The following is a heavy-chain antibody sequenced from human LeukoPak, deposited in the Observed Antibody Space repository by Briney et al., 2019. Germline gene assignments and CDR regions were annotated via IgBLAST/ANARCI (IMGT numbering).Heavy chain of an antibody. CDR2: ISGSGGNT. D-gene: IGHD3-3*01. CDR1: RFTFTTYA. CDR3: AKEVATYDFWSGPNAFDI. J-gene: IGHJ3*02. V-gene: IGHV3-23*01. Sequence: PGGSLRLSCAASRFTFTTYAMSWVRQASGKGLAWVSAISGSGGNTYYADSVKGRFTISRDNSKNTLYLQMNSLRDEDTAIYYCAKEVATYDFWSGPNAFDIWGQGTMVTVSS.